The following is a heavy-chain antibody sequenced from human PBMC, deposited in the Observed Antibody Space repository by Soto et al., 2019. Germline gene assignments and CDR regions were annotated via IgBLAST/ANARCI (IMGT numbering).Heavy chain of an antibody. CDR3: AKEFIPRRHYDILTGFRYYFDY. Sequence: GASVKVSCKASGFTFTSSAVQWVRQARGQRLEWIGWIVVGSGNTNYAQKFQERVTITRDMSTSTAYMELSSLRSEDTAVYYCAKEFIPRRHYDILTGFRYYFDYWGQGTLVTVS. V-gene: IGHV1-58*01. CDR2: IVVGSGNT. CDR1: GFTFTSSA. J-gene: IGHJ4*02. D-gene: IGHD3-9*01.